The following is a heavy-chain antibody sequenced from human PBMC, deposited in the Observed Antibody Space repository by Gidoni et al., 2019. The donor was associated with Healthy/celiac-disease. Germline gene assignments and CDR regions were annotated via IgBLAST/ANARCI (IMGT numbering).Heavy chain of an antibody. V-gene: IGHV3-66*01. CDR1: GFPVSSNY. CDR2: IYSGGST. Sequence: EVQLVESGGGLVQPGGSLRLSCAASGFPVSSNYMSWVRQAPGKGLEWVSVIYSGGSTYYADSVKGRFTISRDNSKNTLYLQMNSLRAEDTAVYYCARGGSSWYNYYYGMDVWGQGTTVTVSS. J-gene: IGHJ6*02. D-gene: IGHD6-13*01. CDR3: ARGGSSWYNYYYGMDV.